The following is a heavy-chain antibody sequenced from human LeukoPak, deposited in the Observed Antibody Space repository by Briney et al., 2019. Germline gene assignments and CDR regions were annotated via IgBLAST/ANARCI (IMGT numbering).Heavy chain of an antibody. J-gene: IGHJ6*02. V-gene: IGHV1-69*13. D-gene: IGHD3-3*01. CDR2: IIPIFGTA. Sequence: GASVKVSCKASGGTFSSYAISWVRQAPGQGLEWMGGIIPIFGTANYAQKFQGRVTITADESTSTAYMELSSLRSEDTAVYYCARGFGVVINDKNYYYYGMDVWGQGTTVTVSS. CDR1: GGTFSSYA. CDR3: ARGFGVVINDKNYYYYGMDV.